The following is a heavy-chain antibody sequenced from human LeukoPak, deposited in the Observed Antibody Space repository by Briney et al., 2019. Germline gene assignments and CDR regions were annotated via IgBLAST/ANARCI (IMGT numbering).Heavy chain of an antibody. CDR3: ARKAQYNGHYPLDY. Sequence: GGSLRLSCAASGFTVSSNYMSWVRQAPGKGLEWVSGTSDRGDYTYYADSVKGRFTISRDSSKNTLFLQMNSLRAEDTALYFCARKAQYNGHYPLDYWGQGTLVTVSS. J-gene: IGHJ4*02. CDR2: SDRGDYT. D-gene: IGHD1-7*01. CDR1: GFTVSSNY. V-gene: IGHV3-53*01.